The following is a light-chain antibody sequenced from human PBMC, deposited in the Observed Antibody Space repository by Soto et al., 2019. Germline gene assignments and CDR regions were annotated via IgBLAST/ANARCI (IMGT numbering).Light chain of an antibody. Sequence: QPPTTLSVSPRQRVTLPCRASQSITSYLAWYQQRPGQPSRLLIYDASDRATGIPARFSGSGSGTEFTLTINSLQSEDFAVYYCQQYNTWPRTFGGGTKVDIK. J-gene: IGKJ4*02. CDR2: DAS. CDR1: QSITSY. CDR3: QQYNTWPRT. V-gene: IGKV3D-15*01.